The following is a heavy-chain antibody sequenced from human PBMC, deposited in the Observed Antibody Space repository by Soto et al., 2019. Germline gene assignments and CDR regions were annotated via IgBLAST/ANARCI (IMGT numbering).Heavy chain of an antibody. CDR1: GFTFTNSA. CDR2: IVVGSGNT. CDR3: ARGGHSNGYLHQH. J-gene: IGHJ1*01. Sequence: SVKVSCKASGFTFTNSAVQWVRQARGQRLEWIGWIVVGSGNTNYAQKFQERVTITRDMSTSTAYMELSSLRSEDTAVYYCARGGHSNGYLHQHWGQGTLVTVSS. V-gene: IGHV1-58*01. D-gene: IGHD3-22*01.